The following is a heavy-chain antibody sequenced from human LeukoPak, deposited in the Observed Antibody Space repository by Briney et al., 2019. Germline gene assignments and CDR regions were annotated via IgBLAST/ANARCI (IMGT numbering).Heavy chain of an antibody. CDR2: FDPEDGET. J-gene: IGHJ5*02. CDR1: GFTFSSYA. V-gene: IGHV1-24*01. D-gene: IGHD2-8*01. CDR3: ATAVYTRGGDWFDP. Sequence: GGSLRLSCAASGFTFSSYAVHWVRQAPGKGLEWMGGFDPEDGETIYAQKFQGRVTMTEDTSTDTAYMELSSLRSEDTAVYYCATAVYTRGGDWFDPWGQGTLVTVSS.